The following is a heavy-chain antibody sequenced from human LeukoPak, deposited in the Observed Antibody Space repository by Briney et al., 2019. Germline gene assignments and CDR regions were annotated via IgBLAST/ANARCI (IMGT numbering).Heavy chain of an antibody. CDR1: GYTFSGYY. CDR3: ARAGLGSGWFYYIDK. V-gene: IGHV1-2*06. CDR2: INPNSGGT. D-gene: IGHD6-13*01. J-gene: IGHJ4*02. Sequence: ASVKVSCKASGYTFSGYYIHWVRQAPGQGLEWMGRINPNSGGTNYAQNFQGRVTMTRDTSISTVYMELRRLRFDDTAVFYCARAGLGSGWFYYIDKWGQGTLVTVSS.